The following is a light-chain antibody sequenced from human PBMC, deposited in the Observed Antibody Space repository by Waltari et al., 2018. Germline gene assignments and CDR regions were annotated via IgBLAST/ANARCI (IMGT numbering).Light chain of an antibody. Sequence: QSALTQPASVSGSPGQSITLSCIGTSSDVGGYSLFPWYQQHPGKAPKLMIYEDSKRPAGVSNRLSGLKTGNTASLTISGLQAEDEADYYCCSYVRNVTWVFGGGTKLTVL. J-gene: IGLJ3*02. CDR1: SSDVGGYSL. CDR2: EDS. CDR3: CSYVRNVTWV. V-gene: IGLV2-23*01.